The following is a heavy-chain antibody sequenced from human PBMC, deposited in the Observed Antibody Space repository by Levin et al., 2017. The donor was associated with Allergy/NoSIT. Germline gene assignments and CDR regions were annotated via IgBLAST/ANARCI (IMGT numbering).Heavy chain of an antibody. D-gene: IGHD4-11*01. V-gene: IGHV1-8*01. CDR1: GYTFSSHD. J-gene: IGHJ3*02. CDR2: LNPDSGNT. CDR3: ARGAQFRGAFDI. Sequence: GESLKISCKASGYTFSSHDINWVRQATGQGLEWMGWLNPDSGNTGYAQEFQGRVTMTRDTSISTVYMELSSLRSEDTALYYCARGAQFRGAFDIWGQGTMVTVSS.